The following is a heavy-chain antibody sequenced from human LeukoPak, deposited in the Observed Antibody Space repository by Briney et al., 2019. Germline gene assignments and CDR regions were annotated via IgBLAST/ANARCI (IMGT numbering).Heavy chain of an antibody. CDR3: AREICYYDSSGSPDPSGY. V-gene: IGHV4-39*07. D-gene: IGHD3-22*01. CDR2: IYYSGST. CDR1: GGSISSSSYY. Sequence: SETLSLTCTVSGGSISSSSYYWGWIRQPPGKGLEWIGSIYYSGSTYYNPSLKSRVTISVDTSKNQFSLKLSSVTAADTAVYYYAREICYYDSSGSPDPSGYWGQGTLVTVSS. J-gene: IGHJ4*02.